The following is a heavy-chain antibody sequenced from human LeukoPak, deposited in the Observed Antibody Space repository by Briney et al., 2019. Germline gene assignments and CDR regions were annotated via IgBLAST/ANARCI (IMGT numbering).Heavy chain of an antibody. CDR2: FDREDDET. J-gene: IGHJ4*02. CDR1: GFNLTELS. D-gene: IGHD3-10*01. V-gene: IGHV1-24*01. CDR3: VTDHYNNHGNFDF. Sequence: ASVKVSCKVSGFNLTELSIHWLRLAPGKGLEWMGSFDREDDETMYAQHLQGRVTMTEDISADTAFLQLRSLTFEDTAVYYCVTDHYNNHGNFDFWGQGTLVTVSS.